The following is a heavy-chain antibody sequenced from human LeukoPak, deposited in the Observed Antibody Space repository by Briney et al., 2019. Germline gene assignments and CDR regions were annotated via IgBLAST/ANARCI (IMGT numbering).Heavy chain of an antibody. CDR2: IRYDGSNK. D-gene: IGHD4-17*01. CDR1: GFTFSSYG. Sequence: GGSLRLSCAASGFTFSSYGMHWVRQAPGKGLEWVAFIRYDGSNKYYADSVKGRFTISRDNSKNTLYLQMNSLRAEDTAVYYCARSMTTVTYVAGDAFDIWGQGTMVTVSS. J-gene: IGHJ3*02. CDR3: ARSMTTVTYVAGDAFDI. V-gene: IGHV3-30*02.